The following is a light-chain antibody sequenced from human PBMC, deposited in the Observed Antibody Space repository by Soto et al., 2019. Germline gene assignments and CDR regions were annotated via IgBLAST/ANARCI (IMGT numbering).Light chain of an antibody. CDR3: SSYAGTNNFVV. CDR2: EVT. J-gene: IGLJ2*01. Sequence: QSALTQPPSASGSPGQSVTISCTGTSSDIGGYNFVSWYQHHPGKAPKLMIYEVTKRSLGLPDRFSGSKSGNTASLTVSGLRAEDEAEYYCSSYAGTNNFVVFGGGTQLTVL. V-gene: IGLV2-8*01. CDR1: SSDIGGYNF.